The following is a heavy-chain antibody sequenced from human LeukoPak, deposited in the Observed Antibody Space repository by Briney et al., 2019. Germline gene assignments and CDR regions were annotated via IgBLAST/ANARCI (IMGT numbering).Heavy chain of an antibody. CDR3: ARDLAGLRHY. D-gene: IGHD3-16*01. V-gene: IGHV1-24*01. J-gene: IGHJ4*02. CDR1: GYSITELS. Sequence: ASVKVSCKVSGYSITELSTHWVRQAPGKGLEWMGGFDPGSGEIIYEQKFQDRVTMTEDTSTDTAYMELSRLRSDDTAVYYCARDLAGLRHYWGQGTLVTVSS. CDR2: FDPGSGEI.